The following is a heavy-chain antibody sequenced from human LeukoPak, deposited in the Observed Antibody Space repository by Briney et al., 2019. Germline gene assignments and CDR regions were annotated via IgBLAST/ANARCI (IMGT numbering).Heavy chain of an antibody. Sequence: PGGSLRLSCTASGFTFDDSGMSWVRQAPGKGLEWVSSVNWNGGSTGYADSVKGRFTITRDNAKNSLYLQMNSLRVEDTALNHCARVLRSRDGHMSYYFNYWGQGTLVTVSS. D-gene: IGHD5-24*01. CDR1: GFTFDDSG. CDR3: ARVLRSRDGHMSYYFNY. V-gene: IGHV3-20*01. J-gene: IGHJ4*02. CDR2: VNWNGGST.